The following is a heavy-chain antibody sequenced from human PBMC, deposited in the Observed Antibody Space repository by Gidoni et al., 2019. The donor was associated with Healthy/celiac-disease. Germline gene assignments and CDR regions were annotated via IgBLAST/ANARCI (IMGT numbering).Heavy chain of an antibody. J-gene: IGHJ4*02. CDR3: ARVKGQAVNTVVTPGSLDY. CDR2: IIPIFGTA. V-gene: IGHV1-69*01. CDR1: GGTFSSYA. D-gene: IGHD2-21*02. Sequence: QVQLVQSGAEVKKPGSSVKVSCKASGGTFSSYAISWVRQAPGQGLEWMGGIIPIFGTANYAQKFQGRVTITADESTSTAYMELNSLRSEDTAVYYCARVKGQAVNTVVTPGSLDYWGQGTLVTVSS.